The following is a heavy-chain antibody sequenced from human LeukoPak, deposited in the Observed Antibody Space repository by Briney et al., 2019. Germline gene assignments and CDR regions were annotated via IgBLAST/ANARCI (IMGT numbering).Heavy chain of an antibody. CDR2: ISGSGGST. V-gene: IGHV3-23*01. Sequence: EGSLRLSCAASGFTFSSYAMSWVRQAPGKGLEWVSAISGSGGSTYYADSVKGRFTISRDNSKNTLYLQMNSLRAEDTAVYYCANRGYCSGGSCYYFDYWGQGTLVTVSS. CDR3: ANRGYCSGGSCYYFDY. J-gene: IGHJ4*02. CDR1: GFTFSSYA. D-gene: IGHD2-15*01.